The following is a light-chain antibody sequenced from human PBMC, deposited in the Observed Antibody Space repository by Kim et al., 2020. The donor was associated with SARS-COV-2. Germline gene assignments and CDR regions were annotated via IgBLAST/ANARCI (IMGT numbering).Light chain of an antibody. J-gene: IGLJ3*02. V-gene: IGLV2-14*01. Sequence: QSALTQPASVSWSPGQSITISCTGTSSDVGGYNYVSWYQQHPGKAPKLMIYEVTNRPSGVSNRFFGSKSGNTASLTISGLQTEDEADYYCSSYTSSSTLVFGGGTKLTVL. CDR1: SSDVGGYNY. CDR2: EVT. CDR3: SSYTSSSTLV.